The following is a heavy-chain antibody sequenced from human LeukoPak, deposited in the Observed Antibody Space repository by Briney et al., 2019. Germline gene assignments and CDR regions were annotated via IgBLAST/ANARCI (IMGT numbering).Heavy chain of an antibody. Sequence: SETLSLTYTVSGYSISSGYYWGWIRQPPGKGLEWIGSIYHSGSTHYNPSLKSRVTISVDTSSNQFSLKLRSVTAADTAVYYCARIGSYYYYMDVWGKGTTVSVSS. CDR3: ARIGSYYYYMDV. V-gene: IGHV4-38-2*02. CDR2: IYHSGST. J-gene: IGHJ6*03. CDR1: GYSISSGYY. D-gene: IGHD1-14*01.